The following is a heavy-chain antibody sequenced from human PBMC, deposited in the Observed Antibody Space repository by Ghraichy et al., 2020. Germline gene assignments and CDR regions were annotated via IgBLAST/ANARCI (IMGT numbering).Heavy chain of an antibody. Sequence: GGSLRLSCAASGFTFTNHWINWVRQAAGKGLEWVANINQDGSDIRYVDSVKGRFTISRDNAKNSLFLQMNSLTAEDTAVYYCARGETAADQYFQHWGQGTLVTVSS. D-gene: IGHD6-13*01. J-gene: IGHJ1*01. V-gene: IGHV3-7*01. CDR2: INQDGSDI. CDR3: ARGETAADQYFQH. CDR1: GFTFTNHW.